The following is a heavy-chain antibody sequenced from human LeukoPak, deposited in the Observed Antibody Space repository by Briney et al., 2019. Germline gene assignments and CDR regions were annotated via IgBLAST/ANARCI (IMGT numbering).Heavy chain of an antibody. J-gene: IGHJ4*02. CDR2: ICDNGNT. CDR3: ATGRDPYKTGH. V-gene: IGHV4-59*03. CDR1: AGSFSPAH. Sequence: SETLPLTCTFSAGSFSPAHWSWIRQPPGKGLEWIGVICDNGNTDYNPSLKSRVTISVDTSKSQFSLKLNSLAAADTAVYYCATGRDPYKTGHWGQGTLVTVSS. D-gene: IGHD3-10*01.